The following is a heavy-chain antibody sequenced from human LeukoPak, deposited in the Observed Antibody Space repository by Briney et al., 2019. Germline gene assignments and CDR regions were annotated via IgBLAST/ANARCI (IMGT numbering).Heavy chain of an antibody. CDR3: ARGPLEYCSGGTCYSGRNWFDP. Sequence: EASVKVSCKASGYTFTSYYMHWVRQAPGQGLEWMGWINPNTGDTNYAQKFQGRVTMTRDTSISTVYMELRRLRSDDTAAYYCARGPLEYCSGGTCYSGRNWFDPWGQGTLVTVSS. V-gene: IGHV1-2*02. CDR2: INPNTGDT. CDR1: GYTFTSYY. D-gene: IGHD2-15*01. J-gene: IGHJ5*02.